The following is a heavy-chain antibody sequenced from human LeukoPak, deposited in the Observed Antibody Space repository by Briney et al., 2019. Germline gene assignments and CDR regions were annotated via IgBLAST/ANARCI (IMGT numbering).Heavy chain of an antibody. CDR3: ARDHHRRLYDSQARDTFDI. J-gene: IGHJ3*02. Sequence: HPGGSLSLSCAASGFTFSSYAMSWVRQAPGKGLEWVSAISGSGSGGSTYYADSVKGRFTISRDNAKNSLYLQMNSLRAEDTAVYYCARDHHRRLYDSQARDTFDIWGQGTMVTVSS. CDR2: ISGSGSGGST. D-gene: IGHD3-22*01. CDR1: GFTFSSYA. V-gene: IGHV3-23*01.